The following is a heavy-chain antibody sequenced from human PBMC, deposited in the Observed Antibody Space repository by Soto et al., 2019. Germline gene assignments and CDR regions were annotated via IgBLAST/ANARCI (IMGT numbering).Heavy chain of an antibody. J-gene: IGHJ4*02. Sequence: EVQLVESGGGLVKPGGSLRLSCAASGFTFSNAWMNWVRQAPGKGLEWVVRIKSKTDGGTTDYAAPVKGRFTISRDDSKNTLYQKMNSLKTEDTAVYYCTTGGDGYRGYFDYWGQGTLVTVSS. V-gene: IGHV3-15*07. CDR1: GFTFSNAW. D-gene: IGHD5-12*01. CDR2: IKSKTDGGTT. CDR3: TTGGDGYRGYFDY.